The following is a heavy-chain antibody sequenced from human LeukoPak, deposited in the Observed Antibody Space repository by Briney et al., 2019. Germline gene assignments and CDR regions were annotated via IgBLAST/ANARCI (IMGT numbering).Heavy chain of an antibody. J-gene: IGHJ4*02. CDR1: GYTFAGYF. CDR2: INPGSGGT. Sequence: ASVKVSCKASGYTFAGYFMYWVRQAPGQGLEWMGWINPGSGGTNYAQKFQGRVTVTRDTSISTAYMELNRLRSDDTAVYYCARDSGYSGYDGNLDYWGQGTLVTVSS. D-gene: IGHD5-12*01. CDR3: ARDSGYSGYDGNLDY. V-gene: IGHV1-2*02.